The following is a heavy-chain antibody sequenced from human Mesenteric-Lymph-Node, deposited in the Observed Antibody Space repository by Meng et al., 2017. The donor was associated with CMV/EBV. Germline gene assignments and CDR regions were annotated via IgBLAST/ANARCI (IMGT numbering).Heavy chain of an antibody. J-gene: IGHJ6*02. CDR1: GFAVTSYE. D-gene: IGHD5/OR15-5a*01. Sequence: GESLKISCAASGFAVTSYEINWVRQAPGKGLEWISYISKSGSTMYYAASVKGRFTVSRDNAKNSLYLQMNGLTPEDTGVYYCARVEVSLIHHGLDVWGQGTTVTVSS. CDR2: ISKSGSTM. CDR3: ARVEVSLIHHGLDV. V-gene: IGHV3-48*03.